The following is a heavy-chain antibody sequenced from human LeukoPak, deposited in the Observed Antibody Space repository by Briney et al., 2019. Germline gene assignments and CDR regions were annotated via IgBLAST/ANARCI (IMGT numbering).Heavy chain of an antibody. V-gene: IGHV3-30*14. Sequence: GGSLRLSCAASGFTFSSYAMPWVRQAPGKGLEWVAVISYDGSNKYYADSVKGRFTISRDNSKNTLYLQMNSLRAEDTAVYYCARDLSDCSGGSCYSDIWDYWGQGTLVTVSS. CDR3: ARDLSDCSGGSCYSDIWDY. CDR2: ISYDGSNK. D-gene: IGHD2-15*01. J-gene: IGHJ4*02. CDR1: GFTFSSYA.